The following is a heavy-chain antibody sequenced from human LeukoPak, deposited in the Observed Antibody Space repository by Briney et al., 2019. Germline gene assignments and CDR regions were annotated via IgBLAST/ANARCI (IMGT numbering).Heavy chain of an antibody. CDR2: IYYSETT. J-gene: IGHJ5*02. D-gene: IGHD6-13*01. CDR3: ARDRSSSWSIWDFGFDP. V-gene: IGHV4-59*01. Sequence: PSETLSLTCTVSGGSISNYFWSWIRQPPGKGLECIGYIYYSETTNYNPSFKSRVTVSVDTSTNQFSLKLSSVTAADTAVYYCARDRSSSWSIWDFGFDPWGQGTLVTVSS. CDR1: GGSISNYF.